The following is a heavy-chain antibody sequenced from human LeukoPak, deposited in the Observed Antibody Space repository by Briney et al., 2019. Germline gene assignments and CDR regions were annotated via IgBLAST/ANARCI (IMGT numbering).Heavy chain of an antibody. CDR3: ARGEYSYGSYYYYMDV. CDR1: GFTFDDYG. V-gene: IGHV3-20*04. D-gene: IGHD5-18*01. Sequence: GGSLRLSCAASGFTFDDYGMSWVRQAPGKGLEWVSGINWNGGSTGYADSVKGRFTISRDNAKNSLYLQMNSLRAEDTALYYCARGEYSYGSYYYYMDVWGKGTTVTVSS. J-gene: IGHJ6*03. CDR2: INWNGGST.